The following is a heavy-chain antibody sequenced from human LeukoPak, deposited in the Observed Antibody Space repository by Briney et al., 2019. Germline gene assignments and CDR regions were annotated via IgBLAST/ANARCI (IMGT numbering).Heavy chain of an antibody. CDR1: GFTFDDYA. V-gene: IGHV3-9*01. J-gene: IGHJ4*02. CDR3: TRATAGFDY. CDR2: ISWNSGSI. Sequence: GRSLRLSCAASGFTFDDYAMHWVRQAPGKGLEWVSGISWNSGSIGYADSVKGRFTISRENARNSLYLQMNNLRAGDTAVYYCTRATAGFDYWGQGTLVTVSS.